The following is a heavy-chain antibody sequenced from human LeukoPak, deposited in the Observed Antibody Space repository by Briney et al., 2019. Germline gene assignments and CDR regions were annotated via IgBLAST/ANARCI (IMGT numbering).Heavy chain of an antibody. V-gene: IGHV4-59*01. J-gene: IGHJ3*02. CDR2: IYYSGST. CDR1: GGSMSSYY. CDR3: ARERRWLQSDAFDI. D-gene: IGHD5-24*01. Sequence: PSETLSLTCTVSGGSMSSYYCSWIRQPPGKELEWLGYIYYSGSTNYNPSLKSRVTISVDTSKNQFSLKLSSVTAADTAVYYCARERRWLQSDAFDIWGQGTMVTVSS.